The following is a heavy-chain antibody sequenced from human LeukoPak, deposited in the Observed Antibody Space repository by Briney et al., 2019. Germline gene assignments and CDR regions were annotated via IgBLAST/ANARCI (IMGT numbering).Heavy chain of an antibody. CDR1: GGSISGYF. CDR2: ISTSGNT. Sequence: SETLSLTCTVSGGSISGYFWSWIRQPAGKGLEWIGRISTSGNTNYNPSLKSRVTMSVDTSKNQFSLKLSSVTAADTAVYFCARETSGSYSRGLDCWGQGTLVTVSS. D-gene: IGHD3-10*01. V-gene: IGHV4-4*07. J-gene: IGHJ4*02. CDR3: ARETSGSYSRGLDC.